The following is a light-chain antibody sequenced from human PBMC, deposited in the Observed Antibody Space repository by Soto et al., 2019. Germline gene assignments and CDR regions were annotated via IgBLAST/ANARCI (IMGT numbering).Light chain of an antibody. V-gene: IGKV3-15*01. Sequence: EIVMTQSPATLSVSPGERATLACRSSQSVSSNSAWYQQKPGQAPRLLIYGASTRATGIPARFSGSGSGTEFTLTISSLQSEDFAVYYCQQYNNLPRTFGQGTKV. CDR2: GAS. CDR3: QQYNNLPRT. J-gene: IGKJ1*01. CDR1: QSVSSN.